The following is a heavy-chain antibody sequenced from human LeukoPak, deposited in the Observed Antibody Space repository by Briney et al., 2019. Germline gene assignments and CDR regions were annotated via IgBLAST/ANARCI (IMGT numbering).Heavy chain of an antibody. CDR1: GSTFSSYT. CDR3: ARGKEHCTTSTCFQSYDQ. CDR2: IIPIHDIT. J-gene: IGHJ4*02. D-gene: IGHD2-8*01. V-gene: IGHV1-69*02. Sequence: SVKVSCMASGSTFSSYTISWVRQAPGQGLEWMGRIIPIHDITNYAQKFQGRVTITADTSTSTVYMELSSLRSEDTAIYYCARGKEHCTTSTCFQSYDQWGQGALVIVSS.